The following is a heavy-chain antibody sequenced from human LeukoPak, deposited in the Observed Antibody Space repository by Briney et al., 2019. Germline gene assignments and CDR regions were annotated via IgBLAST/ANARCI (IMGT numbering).Heavy chain of an antibody. J-gene: IGHJ4*02. V-gene: IGHV3-49*04. CDR3: TRAGGTVELY. CDR1: GFTFSSYW. Sequence: GGSLRLSCAASGFTFSSYWMSWVRQAPGKGLEWAGFIRSKAYGGTTEYAASVKGRFTISRDDSKSIAYLQMNSLKTEDTAVYYCTRAGGTVELYWGQGTLVTVSS. D-gene: IGHD1-7*01. CDR2: IRSKAYGGTT.